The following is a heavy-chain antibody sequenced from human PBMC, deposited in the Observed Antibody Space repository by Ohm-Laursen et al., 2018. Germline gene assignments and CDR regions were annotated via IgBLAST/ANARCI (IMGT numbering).Heavy chain of an antibody. V-gene: IGHV3-7*01. Sequence: SLRLSCAASGFTFSTYWMNWFRQAPGKGLESVASINQDGSEKYFVDSVRGRFTIYRDNAKNSLYLQMSSLRAEDTAVYYCARFGVNHGMDVWGQGTTVTVSS. CDR2: INQDGSEK. CDR1: GFTFSTYW. CDR3: ARFGVNHGMDV. J-gene: IGHJ6*02. D-gene: IGHD3-16*01.